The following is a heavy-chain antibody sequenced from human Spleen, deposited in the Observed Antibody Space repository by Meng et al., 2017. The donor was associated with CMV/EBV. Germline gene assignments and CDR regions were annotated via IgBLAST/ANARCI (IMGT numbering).Heavy chain of an antibody. CDR2: IWYDGSNK. J-gene: IGHJ4*02. CDR3: AKSDDSSVPATPPDY. CDR1: GFTFSSYG. V-gene: IGHV3-33*06. D-gene: IGHD2-2*01. Sequence: GESLKISCAASGFTFSSYGMHWVRQAPGKGLEWVAVIWYDGSNKYYADSVKGRFTISRDNSKNTLYLQMNSLRAEDTAVYYCAKSDDSSVPATPPDYWGQGTLVTVS.